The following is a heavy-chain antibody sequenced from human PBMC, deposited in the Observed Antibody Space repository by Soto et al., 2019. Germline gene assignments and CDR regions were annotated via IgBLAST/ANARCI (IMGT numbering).Heavy chain of an antibody. CDR1: GCSIGSGGYY. Sequence: PSETLSLTCTFSGCSIGSGGYYWSWIRQHPGKDLEWIGYIYYSGTTSYNPSLMSRVTISVDTSKTQFSLKLSSVTAADTAVYYCARGGYYFYYGMDVWGQGTTVTVSS. J-gene: IGHJ6*02. V-gene: IGHV4-31*03. CDR3: ARGGYYFYYGMDV. D-gene: IGHD3-16*01. CDR2: IYYSGTT.